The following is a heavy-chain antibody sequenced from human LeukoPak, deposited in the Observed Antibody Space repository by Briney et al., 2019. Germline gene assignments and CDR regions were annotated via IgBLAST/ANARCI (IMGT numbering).Heavy chain of an antibody. Sequence: GGSLRLSCAASGFSVINNYVTWVRQAPGKGLEWVSVIYTGDRADYSDSVKGRFTISRDNAKNSLYLQMNSLRAEDTALYYCAKDMSGTLLELFDYWGQGTLVTVSS. J-gene: IGHJ4*02. CDR1: GFSVINNY. D-gene: IGHD1-26*01. V-gene: IGHV3-53*05. CDR3: AKDMSGTLLELFDY. CDR2: IYTGDRA.